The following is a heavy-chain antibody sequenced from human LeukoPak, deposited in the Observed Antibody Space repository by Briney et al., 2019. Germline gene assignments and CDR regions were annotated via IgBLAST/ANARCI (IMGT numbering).Heavy chain of an antibody. CDR3: AKVGYSSGWHFDY. J-gene: IGHJ4*02. CDR1: GFTFSSYS. CDR2: ISSSSSYI. Sequence: GGSLRLSCAASGFTFSSYSMNWVRQAPGKGLEWVSSISSSSSYIYYADSVKGRFTISRDNAKNSLYLQMNSLRAEDTAVYYCAKVGYSSGWHFDYWGQGTLVTVSS. D-gene: IGHD6-19*01. V-gene: IGHV3-21*01.